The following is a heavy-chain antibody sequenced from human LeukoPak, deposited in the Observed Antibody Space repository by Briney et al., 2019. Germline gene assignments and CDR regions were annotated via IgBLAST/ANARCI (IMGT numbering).Heavy chain of an antibody. J-gene: IGHJ6*02. CDR3: ARWNDYYYYGMDV. D-gene: IGHD1-1*01. CDR2: IYHSGST. CDR1: GGSISSGGYS. V-gene: IGHV4-30-2*01. Sequence: SQTLSLTCAVSGGSISSGGYSWSWIRQPPGKGLEWIGYIYHSGSTYYNPSLKSRVTISVDRSKNQFSLKLSSVTAADTAVYYCARWNDYYYYGMDVWGQGTTVTVSS.